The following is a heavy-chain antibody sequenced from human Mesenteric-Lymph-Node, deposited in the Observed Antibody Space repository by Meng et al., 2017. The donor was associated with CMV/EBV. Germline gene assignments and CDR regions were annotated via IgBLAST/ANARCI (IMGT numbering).Heavy chain of an antibody. J-gene: IGHJ2*01. CDR2: IIPLFPKT. CDR1: GYTFTSYG. Sequence: SGYTFTSYGISWVRQAPGQGLEWMGGIIPLFPKTNLADRFQGRLTITTDAFTTTVNMEMTSLTTDDTAVYYCARAPSTTWDNWYFDLWGRGTLVTVSS. V-gene: IGHV1-69*05. D-gene: IGHD2-2*01. CDR3: ARAPSTTWDNWYFDL.